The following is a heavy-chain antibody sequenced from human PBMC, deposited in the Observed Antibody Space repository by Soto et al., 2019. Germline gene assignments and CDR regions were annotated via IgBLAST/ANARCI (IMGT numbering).Heavy chain of an antibody. CDR1: GYTLTELS. Sequence: ASVKVSCKVSGYTLTELSMHWVRQAPGKGLEWMGGFDPEDGETIYAQKFQGRVTMTEDTSTDTAYMELSSLRSEDTAVYYCATLVGATSFGWFDPWGQGTLVTVSS. CDR3: ATLVGATSFGWFDP. CDR2: FDPEDGET. V-gene: IGHV1-24*01. D-gene: IGHD1-26*01. J-gene: IGHJ5*02.